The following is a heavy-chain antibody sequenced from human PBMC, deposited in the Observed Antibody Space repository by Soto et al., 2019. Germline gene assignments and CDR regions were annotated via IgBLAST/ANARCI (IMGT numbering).Heavy chain of an antibody. V-gene: IGHV3-15*07. CDR2: VKSRILGETT. CDR1: VFTVWSAW. D-gene: IGHD2-21*02. Sequence: PGGAVRRSGAASVFTVWSAWMHSVRQAPGKGLEGVGRVKSRILGETTDYAAPVKGRFTISRDDSTSKVYLQMNSLKTDDTDVYYRTTAFSSDSLGFDSWGQGPMVTVS. CDR3: TTAFSSDSLGFDS. J-gene: IGHJ4*02.